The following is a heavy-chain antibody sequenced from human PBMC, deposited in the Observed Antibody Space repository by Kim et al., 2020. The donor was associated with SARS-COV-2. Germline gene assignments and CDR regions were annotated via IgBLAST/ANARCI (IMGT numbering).Heavy chain of an antibody. CDR1: GGSFSGYY. V-gene: IGHV4-34*01. J-gene: IGHJ4*02. Sequence: SETLSLTCAVYGGSFSGYYWSWIRQPPGKGLEWIGEINHSGSTNYNPSLKSRVTISVDTSKNQFSLKLSSVTAADTAVYYCARALAAAAPGYWGQGTLVTVSS. D-gene: IGHD6-13*01. CDR3: ARALAAAAPGY. CDR2: INHSGST.